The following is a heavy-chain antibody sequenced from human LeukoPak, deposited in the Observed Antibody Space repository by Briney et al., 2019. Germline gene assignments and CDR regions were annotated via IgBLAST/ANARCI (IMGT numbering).Heavy chain of an antibody. Sequence: SETLSLTCAVYGGSFSGYYWSWIRQPPGKGLEWLGEINHSGSTNYNPSLKSRVTISVDTPKNQFSLKLSSVTAADTAVYYCARLGRRYYYGSGSPWYYYYMDVWGKGTTVTVSS. CDR1: GGSFSGYY. CDR2: INHSGST. V-gene: IGHV4-34*01. J-gene: IGHJ6*03. CDR3: ARLGRRYYYGSGSPWYYYYMDV. D-gene: IGHD3-10*01.